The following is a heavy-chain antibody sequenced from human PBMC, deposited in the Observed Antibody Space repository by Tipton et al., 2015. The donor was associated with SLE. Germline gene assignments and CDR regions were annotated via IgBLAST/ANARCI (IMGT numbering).Heavy chain of an antibody. J-gene: IGHJ6*03. Sequence: LSLTCTVSGVSISSSTYYWGWIRQPPGQGLEWIGSVYYSGSTYYNPSLKSRVTISVDTSKNQFSLRLNSATDADTAVYYCARDPWGYAFWSGSTLGYMDVWGKGTTVTVSS. CDR3: ARDPWGYAFWSGSTLGYMDV. V-gene: IGHV4-39*07. D-gene: IGHD3-3*01. CDR2: VYYSGST. CDR1: GVSISSSTYY.